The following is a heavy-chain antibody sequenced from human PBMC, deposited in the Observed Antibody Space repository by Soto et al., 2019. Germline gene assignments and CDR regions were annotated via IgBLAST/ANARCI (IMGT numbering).Heavy chain of an antibody. CDR1: GYTFTSYD. CDR2: MNPNSGNP. CDR3: ARQGSSWYNWFDP. V-gene: IGHV1-8*01. J-gene: IGHJ5*02. Sequence: QVQLVQSGAEVKKPGASVKVSCKASGYTFTSYDINWVRQATGQGLEWMGWMNPNSGNPGYAQKFQGRVTMTRNTSRSTAYMELGSLRSEDPAVYYCARQGSSWYNWFDPWGQGTLVTVSS. D-gene: IGHD6-13*01.